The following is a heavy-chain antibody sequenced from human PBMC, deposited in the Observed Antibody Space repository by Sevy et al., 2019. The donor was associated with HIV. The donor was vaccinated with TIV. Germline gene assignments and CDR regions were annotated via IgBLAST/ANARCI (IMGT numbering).Heavy chain of an antibody. D-gene: IGHD5-12*01. CDR3: ARSSGYDYYYYYGMDV. V-gene: IGHV1-18*01. J-gene: IGHJ6*02. CDR2: ISAYNGNT. CDR1: GYTFTSYG. Sequence: ASVKVSCKASGYTFTSYGISWVRQAPGQGLEWMGWISAYNGNTNYAQKLQGRVTMTTDTSTSTAYMELRSLRSDDTAGYYCARSSGYDYYYYYGMDVWGQGTTVTVSS.